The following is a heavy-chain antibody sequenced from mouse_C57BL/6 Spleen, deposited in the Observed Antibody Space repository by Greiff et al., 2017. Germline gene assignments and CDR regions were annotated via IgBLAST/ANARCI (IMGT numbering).Heavy chain of an antibody. Sequence: VQLQQSGAALVRPGASVKLSCTASGFNIKDDYMHWVKQRPEQGLEWIGWIDPENGDTEYASKFQGKATITADTSSNTAYLQLSSLTSEDTAVYYCTHGYDEDYWGQGTTLTVSS. CDR3: THGYDEDY. V-gene: IGHV14-4*01. J-gene: IGHJ2*01. CDR1: GFNIKDDY. CDR2: IDPENGDT. D-gene: IGHD2-2*01.